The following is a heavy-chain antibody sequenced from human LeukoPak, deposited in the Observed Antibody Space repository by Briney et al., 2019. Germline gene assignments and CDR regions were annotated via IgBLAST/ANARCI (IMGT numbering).Heavy chain of an antibody. CDR1: GYTFTGYY. Sequence: ASVKVSCKASGYTFTGYYMHWVRQAPGQGLEWMGWINPNSGGTNYAQKFQGRVTMTRDTSISTAYMELSRLRSDDTAVYYCAREPGGWELADAFDIWGQGTMVTVSS. CDR3: AREPGGWELADAFDI. V-gene: IGHV1-2*02. J-gene: IGHJ3*02. CDR2: INPNSGGT. D-gene: IGHD1-26*01.